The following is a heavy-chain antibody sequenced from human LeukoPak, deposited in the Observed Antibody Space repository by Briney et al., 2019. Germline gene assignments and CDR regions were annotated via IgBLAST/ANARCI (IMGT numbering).Heavy chain of an antibody. CDR2: IYYSGST. CDR3: ARGRSWGRFLEWLRFDY. D-gene: IGHD3-3*01. CDR1: GGSISGSNYY. J-gene: IGHJ4*02. V-gene: IGHV4-39*07. Sequence: SETLSLTCTVSGGSISGSNYYWGWIRQPPGRGLEWIGTIYYSGSTYYNPSLKSRVTISVDTSKNQFSLELSSVTAADTAVYYCARGRSWGRFLEWLRFDYWGQGTLVTVSS.